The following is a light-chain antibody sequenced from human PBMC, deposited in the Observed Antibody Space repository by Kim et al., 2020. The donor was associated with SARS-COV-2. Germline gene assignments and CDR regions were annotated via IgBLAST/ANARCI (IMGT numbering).Light chain of an antibody. J-gene: IGKJ5*01. Sequence: ASVGDRVTITGRDSQDINRDLAWYQQSPGKAPKLLIYGASTLQSGVPSRFSGSGSGTEFTLTISSLQTEDFATYYCQQLNTYPITFGQGTRLEIK. CDR1: QDINRD. CDR2: GAS. CDR3: QQLNTYPIT. V-gene: IGKV1-9*01.